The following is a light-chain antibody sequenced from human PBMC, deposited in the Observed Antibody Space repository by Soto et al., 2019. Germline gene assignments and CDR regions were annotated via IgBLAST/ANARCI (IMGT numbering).Light chain of an antibody. CDR1: SSNIGAGYD. Sequence: QSVLTQPPSVSGAPGQRVTISCTGSSSNIGAGYDVYWYQQLPGTAPKLLIYPNNNRPSGVPDRFSGSKSGTSASLAITGLQAEDEADYYCQSYDSSLSGYVVFGGGTKLTVL. CDR3: QSYDSSLSGYVV. V-gene: IGLV1-40*01. J-gene: IGLJ2*01. CDR2: PNN.